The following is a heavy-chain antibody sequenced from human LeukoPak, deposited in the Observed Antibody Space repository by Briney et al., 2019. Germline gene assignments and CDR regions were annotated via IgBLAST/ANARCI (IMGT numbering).Heavy chain of an antibody. CDR3: ASNAVGATTFFSGAFDI. D-gene: IGHD1-26*01. CDR1: GYTFTGYY. V-gene: IGHV1-2*02. CDR2: INPNSGGT. Sequence: ASVKVSCKASGYTFTGYYMHWVRQAPGQGLEWMGWINPNSGGTNYAQKFQGRVTMTRDTSISTAYMELSRLRSDDTAVYYCASNAVGATTFFSGAFDIWGQGTMVTVSS. J-gene: IGHJ3*02.